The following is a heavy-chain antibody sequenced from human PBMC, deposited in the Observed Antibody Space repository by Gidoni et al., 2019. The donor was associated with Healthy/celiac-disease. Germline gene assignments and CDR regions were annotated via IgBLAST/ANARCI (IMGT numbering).Heavy chain of an antibody. D-gene: IGHD3-3*01. Sequence: EVQLVESGGGLVQPGGSLRLSCAASGFPFSSYWMHWVRQAPGKGLVWVSRINSDGSSTSYADSVKGRFTISRDNAKNTLYLQMNSLRAEDTAVYYCARSVKGFGVVITNWFDPWGQGTLVTVSS. V-gene: IGHV3-74*01. J-gene: IGHJ5*02. CDR3: ARSVKGFGVVITNWFDP. CDR2: INSDGSST. CDR1: GFPFSSYW.